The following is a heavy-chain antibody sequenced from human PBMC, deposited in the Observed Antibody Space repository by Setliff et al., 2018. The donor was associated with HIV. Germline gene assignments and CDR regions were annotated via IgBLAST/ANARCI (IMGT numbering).Heavy chain of an antibody. CDR3: ATTSSGWYGEPGVNAFDI. D-gene: IGHD6-19*01. CDR1: GGSISSSNW. V-gene: IGHV4-4*02. CDR2: IHHSGST. J-gene: IGHJ3*02. Sequence: PSETLSLTCAVSGGSISSSNWWSWVRQAPGEGLEWIGEIHHSGSTNYKPSLKSRVTISVDKSKNQFSLKLSSLRSEDTAVYYCATTSSGWYGEPGVNAFDIWGQGTMVTVSS.